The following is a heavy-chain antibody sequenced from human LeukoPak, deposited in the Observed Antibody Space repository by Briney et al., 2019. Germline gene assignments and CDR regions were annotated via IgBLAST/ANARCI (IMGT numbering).Heavy chain of an antibody. CDR2: ISYDGSNK. CDR1: GFTFSSYG. J-gene: IGHJ5*02. Sequence: PGGSLRLSCAASGFTFSSYGMHWVRQAPGKGLEWVAVISYDGSNKYYADSVKGRFTVSRDNAKNSLYLQMNSLRAEDTAVYHCASGYGDAWGQGTLVTVSS. CDR3: ASGYGDA. V-gene: IGHV3-30*03. D-gene: IGHD4-17*01.